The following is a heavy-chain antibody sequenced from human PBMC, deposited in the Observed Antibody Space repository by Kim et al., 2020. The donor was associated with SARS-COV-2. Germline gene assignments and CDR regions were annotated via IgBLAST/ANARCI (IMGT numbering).Heavy chain of an antibody. CDR2: IWYDGSNK. Sequence: GGSLRLSCAASGFTFSSYGMHWVRQAPGKGLEWVAVIWYDGSNKYYADSVKGRFTISRDNSKNTLYLQMNSLRAEDTAVYYCARDDYIVVVPAAERVDAFDIWGQGTMVTVSS. CDR1: GFTFSSYG. V-gene: IGHV3-33*01. CDR3: ARDDYIVVVPAAERVDAFDI. J-gene: IGHJ3*02. D-gene: IGHD2-2*01.